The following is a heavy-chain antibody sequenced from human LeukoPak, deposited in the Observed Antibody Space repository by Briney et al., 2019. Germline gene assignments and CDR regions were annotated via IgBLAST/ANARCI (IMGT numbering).Heavy chain of an antibody. CDR2: INHSGSI. D-gene: IGHD3-10*01. J-gene: IGHJ4*02. V-gene: IGHV4-34*01. CDR3: ARSPNYYYGSGRRVCYFDY. Sequence: SETLSLTCAVYGGSFSGYYWSWIRQPPGKGLEWIGEINHSGSINYNPSLKSRVTISVDTSKNQFSLKLSSVTAADTAVYYCARSPNYYYGSGRRVCYFDYWGQGTLVTVSS. CDR1: GGSFSGYY.